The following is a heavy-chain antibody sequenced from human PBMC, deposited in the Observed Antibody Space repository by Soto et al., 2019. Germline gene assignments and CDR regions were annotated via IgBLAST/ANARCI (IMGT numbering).Heavy chain of an antibody. D-gene: IGHD6-19*01. CDR2: IYYRGST. CDR1: GGSISSGGYS. J-gene: IGHJ4*02. Sequence: SETLSLTCAVSGGSISSGGYSWSWIRQPPGKGLEWIGYIYYRGSTNYNPSLKSRVTISVDTSKNQFSLKLSSVTATDTAVYYCAIIAVAGFTFDYWGQGTLVTVSS. V-gene: IGHV4-61*08. CDR3: AIIAVAGFTFDY.